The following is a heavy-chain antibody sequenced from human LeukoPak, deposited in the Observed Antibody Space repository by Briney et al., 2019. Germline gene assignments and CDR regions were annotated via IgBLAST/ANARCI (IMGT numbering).Heavy chain of an antibody. CDR2: IYYSGST. D-gene: IGHD3-3*01. J-gene: IGHJ4*02. Sequence: SETLSLTCTVSGGSISSYYWSWIRQPPGKGLEWIGYIYYSGSTNYNPSLKSRVTISVDTSKNQFSLKLSSVTAADTAVHYCARSTIFGVAPYYFDYWGQGTLVTVSS. CDR3: ARSTIFGVAPYYFDY. CDR1: GGSISSYY. V-gene: IGHV4-59*08.